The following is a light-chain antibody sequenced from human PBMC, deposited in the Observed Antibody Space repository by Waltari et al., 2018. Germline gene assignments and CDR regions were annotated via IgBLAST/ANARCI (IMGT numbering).Light chain of an antibody. Sequence: DVVMTQSPLSLPVTLGQPASISCKSSQSLVHSDGNTHLNWFQQWPGQSPGRLIYRVSNRDSGVPDRFSGSGSDTDFTLKIGRVEAGDVGVYYCMQGTHWPYTFGQGTKLDIK. CDR1: QSLVHSDGNTH. CDR2: RVS. CDR3: MQGTHWPYT. V-gene: IGKV2-30*02. J-gene: IGKJ2*01.